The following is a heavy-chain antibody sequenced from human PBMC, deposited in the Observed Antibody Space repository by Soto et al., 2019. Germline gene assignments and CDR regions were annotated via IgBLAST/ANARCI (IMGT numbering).Heavy chain of an antibody. CDR2: ISGYDGNT. Sequence: QVQLVQSGAEVKKPGASVKVSCKASVYTFTSDGSSWVRQAPGQGLEWVGWISGYDGNTDYAHKFRGRVPMTTDTSTNKAYMDLRSLRSDDAAVYYCARHNSHWPNWFDPWGQGTPVTVSS. CDR1: VYTFTSDG. D-gene: IGHD1-1*01. V-gene: IGHV1-18*01. J-gene: IGHJ5*02. CDR3: ARHNSHWPNWFDP.